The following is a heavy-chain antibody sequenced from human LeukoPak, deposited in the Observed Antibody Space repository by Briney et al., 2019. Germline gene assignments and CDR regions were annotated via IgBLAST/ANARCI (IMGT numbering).Heavy chain of an antibody. CDR3: ARRGYCSSTSCYEYWFDP. J-gene: IGHJ5*02. CDR1: GGSISSSSYY. D-gene: IGHD2-2*01. V-gene: IGHV4-39*01. Sequence: PSETLSLTCTVSGGSISSSSYYWGWIRQPPGKGLEWIGIIYYSGSTYYNPSLKSRLTISVNTSKNQFSLKLSSVTATDTAVYYCARRGYCSSTSCYEYWFDPWGQGTLVTVSS. CDR2: IYYSGST.